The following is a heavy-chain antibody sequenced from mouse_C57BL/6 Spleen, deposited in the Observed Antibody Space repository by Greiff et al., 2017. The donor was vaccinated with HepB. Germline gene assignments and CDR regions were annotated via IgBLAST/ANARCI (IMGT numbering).Heavy chain of an antibody. Sequence: EVKVVESGGGLVKPGGSLILSCAASGFTFSSYAMSWVRQTPEKRLEWVATISDGGSYTYYPDNVKGRFTISRDNAKNNLYLQMSHLKSEDTAMYYCARAGGYGSSFDYWGQGTTLTVSS. CDR1: GFTFSSYA. CDR2: ISDGGSYT. D-gene: IGHD1-1*01. V-gene: IGHV5-4*03. CDR3: ARAGGYGSSFDY. J-gene: IGHJ2*01.